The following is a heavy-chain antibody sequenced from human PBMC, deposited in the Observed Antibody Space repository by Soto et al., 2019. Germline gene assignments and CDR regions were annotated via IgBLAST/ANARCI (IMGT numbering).Heavy chain of an antibody. Sequence: ASVKVSCKASGYAFTSYGISWVRQAPGQGLEWMGWISAYNGNTNYAQKLQGRVTMTTDTSTSTAYMELRSLRSDDTAVYYCEGRGRDTNYYYGMDVWGQAKTVTVS. CDR2: ISAYNGNT. J-gene: IGHJ6*02. CDR1: GYAFTSYG. D-gene: IGHD2-15*01. V-gene: IGHV1-18*01. CDR3: EGRGRDTNYYYGMDV.